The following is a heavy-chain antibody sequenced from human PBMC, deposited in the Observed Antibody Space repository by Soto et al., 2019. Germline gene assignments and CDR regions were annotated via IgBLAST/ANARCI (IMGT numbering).Heavy chain of an antibody. CDR2: ISGSGGST. J-gene: IGHJ4*02. V-gene: IGHV3-23*01. Sequence: GGSLRLSCAASGFTFSSYAMSWVRQAPGKGLEWVSAISGSGGSTYYADSVKGRFTISRDNSKNTLYLQMNSLRAEDTAVYYCAKDQGLGYYDYIWGSYRYGYWGQGTLVTVSS. D-gene: IGHD3-16*02. CDR1: GFTFSSYA. CDR3: AKDQGLGYYDYIWGSYRYGY.